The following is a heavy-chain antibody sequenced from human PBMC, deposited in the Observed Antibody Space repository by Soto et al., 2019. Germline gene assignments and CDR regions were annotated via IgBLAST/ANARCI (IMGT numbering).Heavy chain of an antibody. CDR3: ARGANGYYYFDY. Sequence: EVQLVESGGGLVQPGGSLRLSCAASGFSLSDYWMHWVRQAPGEGLVWLSRITRDGSSTNYADSVKGRFTISRANAKNTLYLQVNSLRGEDTAVYYCARGANGYYYFDYWGQGTLVTVSS. V-gene: IGHV3-74*01. CDR1: GFSLSDYW. D-gene: IGHD5-18*01. J-gene: IGHJ4*02. CDR2: ITRDGSST.